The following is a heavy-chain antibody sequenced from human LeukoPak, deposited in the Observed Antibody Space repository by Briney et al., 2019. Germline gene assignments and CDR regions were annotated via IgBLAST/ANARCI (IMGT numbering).Heavy chain of an antibody. CDR2: IDPNSGGT. D-gene: IGHD7-27*01. CDR1: GYTLTDNH. J-gene: IGHJ3*01. V-gene: IGHV1-2*02. CDR3: ARELGVNAFDV. Sequence: ASVKVSCKASGYTLTDNHLHWVRQAPGQGLEWMGWIDPNSGGTNFAQNFQGRLTMTRDTSINTAYMELSRLTSDDTAVYYCARELGVNAFDVWGQGTMVTVSS.